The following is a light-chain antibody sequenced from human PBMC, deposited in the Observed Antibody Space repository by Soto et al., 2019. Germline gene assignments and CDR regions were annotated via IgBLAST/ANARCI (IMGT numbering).Light chain of an antibody. CDR3: AAWDDSLNGSYV. CDR1: SSNIGRNT. V-gene: IGLV1-44*01. CDR2: SNN. J-gene: IGLJ1*01. Sequence: QSVLTQPPSASGTPGQRVTISCSGSSSNIGRNTVNWYQQLPGTAPKLLIYSNNQRPSGVPDLFSGSKSGTSASLAISGLQSEGEADYYCAAWDDSLNGSYVFGTGTKVTVL.